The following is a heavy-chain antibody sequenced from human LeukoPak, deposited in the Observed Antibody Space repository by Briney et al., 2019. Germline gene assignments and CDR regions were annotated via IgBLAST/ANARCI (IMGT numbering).Heavy chain of an antibody. CDR2: ISYDGSNK. CDR1: GFTFSSYG. D-gene: IGHD5-18*01. J-gene: IGHJ4*01. V-gene: IGHV3-30*18. Sequence: GRSLRLSCAASGFTFSSYGMHWVRQAPGKGLEWVAVISYDGSNKYYADSVKGRFTISRDNSKNTLYLQMNSLRAEDTAVYYCAKVIAPWIQLWLIDYWGHGTLVTVSS. CDR3: AKVIAPWIQLWLIDY.